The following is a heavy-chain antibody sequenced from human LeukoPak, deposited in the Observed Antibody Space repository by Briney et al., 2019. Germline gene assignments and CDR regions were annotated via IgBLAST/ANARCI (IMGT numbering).Heavy chain of an antibody. CDR3: ARASGGGFWFDP. J-gene: IGHJ5*02. CDR2: ICYSGST. Sequence: SETLSLTCTVSGGSISSGGYYWSWIRQHPGKGLEWIGYICYSGSTYYNPSLKSRVTISVDTSKNQFSLKLSSVTAADTAVYYCARASGGGFWFDPWGQGTLVTVSS. CDR1: GGSISSGGYY. D-gene: IGHD3-10*01. V-gene: IGHV4-31*03.